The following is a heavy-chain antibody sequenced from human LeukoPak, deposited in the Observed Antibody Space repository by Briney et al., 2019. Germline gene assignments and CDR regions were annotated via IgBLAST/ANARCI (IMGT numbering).Heavy chain of an antibody. CDR2: ISPHSGVT. J-gene: IGHJ6*02. CDR1: GYTFTDYSDYY. V-gene: IGHV1-2*02. Sequence: ASVKVSCKASGYTFTDYSDYYIHWVRQAPGQGLEWMRWISPHSGVTNYAQKFQGRVTMTRDTSISTAYMELSSLKSDDTAVYYCARSRGSGSYSTYYGMDVWGQGTTVTVSS. D-gene: IGHD3-10*01. CDR3: ARSRGSGSYSTYYGMDV.